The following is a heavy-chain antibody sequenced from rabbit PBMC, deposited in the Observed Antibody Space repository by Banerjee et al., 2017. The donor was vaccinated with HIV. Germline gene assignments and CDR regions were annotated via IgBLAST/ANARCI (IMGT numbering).Heavy chain of an antibody. CDR2: IYSGSSGKT. CDR3: AREFFL. J-gene: IGHJ4*01. CDR1: GFSFSSSYL. Sequence: QEQLEESGGGLVKPEGSLTLTCTASGFSFSSSYLMYWVRQAPGKGLEWIGCIYSGSSGKTCYASSTKGRSTISKPTSTTMALETASLTGADAATCFCAREFFLRGPGTLVTVS. V-gene: IGHV1S45*01.